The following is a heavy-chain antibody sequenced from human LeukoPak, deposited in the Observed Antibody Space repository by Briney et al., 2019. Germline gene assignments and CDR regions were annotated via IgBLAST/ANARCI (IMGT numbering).Heavy chain of an antibody. CDR2: ISGSGGST. CDR1: GFTFSSYA. J-gene: IGHJ4*02. V-gene: IGHV3-23*01. CDR3: AKEGHSVAGPFDN. D-gene: IGHD6-19*01. Sequence: GGSLRLSCEASGFTFSSYAMSWVRQAPGKGLEWVSAISGSGGSTYYADTVKGRFTISRDNSKNTLYLQMNSLRSEDTAVYYCAKEGHSVAGPFDNWGQGTLVTVSS.